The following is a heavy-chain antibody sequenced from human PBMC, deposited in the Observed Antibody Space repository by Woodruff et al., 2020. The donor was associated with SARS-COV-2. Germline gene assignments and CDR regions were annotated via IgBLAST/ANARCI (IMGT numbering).Heavy chain of an antibody. Sequence: ISGGGSTIHNADTVKGRFTISRDNAKNSLYLQMNSLRADDTAVYYCGRTWDYWGQGTLVTVSS. CDR3: GRTWDY. V-gene: IGHV3-11*01. CDR2: ISGGGSTI. J-gene: IGHJ4*02.